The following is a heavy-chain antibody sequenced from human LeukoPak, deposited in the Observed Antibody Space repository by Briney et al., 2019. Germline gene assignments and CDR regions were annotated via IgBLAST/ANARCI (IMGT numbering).Heavy chain of an antibody. D-gene: IGHD2-15*01. V-gene: IGHV1-2*02. CDR2: INPNSGGT. CDR1: GYTFTSCY. Sequence: GASVKVSCKASGYTFTSCYMHWVRQAPGQGLEWMGWINPNSGGTNYAQKFQGRVTMTRDTSISTAYMELSRLRSDDTAVYYCAREGFSVVVAATGWFDPWGQGTLVTVSS. J-gene: IGHJ5*02. CDR3: AREGFSVVVAATGWFDP.